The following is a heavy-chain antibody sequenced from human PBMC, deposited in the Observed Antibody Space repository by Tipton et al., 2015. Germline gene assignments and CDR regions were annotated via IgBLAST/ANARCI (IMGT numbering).Heavy chain of an antibody. Sequence: SLRLSCAASGFTFSDYWMSWVRQAPGKGLEWVANIKPDGSEKSYLDSVKDRFTISRDNARNSLYLQMNRLRAEDTAVYYCARSGGYGWDQWGQGTLVTVSS. J-gene: IGHJ4*02. V-gene: IGHV3-7*01. D-gene: IGHD5-12*01. CDR3: ARSGGYGWDQ. CDR1: GFTFSDYW. CDR2: IKPDGSEK.